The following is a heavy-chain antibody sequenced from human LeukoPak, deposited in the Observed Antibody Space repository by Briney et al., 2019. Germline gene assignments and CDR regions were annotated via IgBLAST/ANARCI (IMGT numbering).Heavy chain of an antibody. CDR3: AKDTRPSGELLGWFDP. Sequence: GRSLRLSCAPSGLTLDVYAMHWVRQAPGKGLEWVSGISWKSGSIGYADSVKGRFTISRDNAKNSLYLQMNSLRAEDTALYYCAKDTRPSGELLGWFDPWGQGTLVTVSS. D-gene: IGHD1-26*01. CDR2: ISWKSGSI. CDR1: GLTLDVYA. J-gene: IGHJ5*02. V-gene: IGHV3-9*01.